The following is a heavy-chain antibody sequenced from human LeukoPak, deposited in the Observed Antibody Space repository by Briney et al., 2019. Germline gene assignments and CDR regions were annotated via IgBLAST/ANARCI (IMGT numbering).Heavy chain of an antibody. Sequence: SETLSLTCAFYGGSFSDYYWSWIRQPPGKGLEWIGEINHSGSTNYNPSLKSRVTISVDTSKNQFSLKLSSVTAADTAVYYCARDRQIDAFDIWGQGTMVTVSS. CDR1: GGSFSDYY. J-gene: IGHJ3*02. CDR3: ARDRQIDAFDI. CDR2: INHSGST. V-gene: IGHV4-34*01.